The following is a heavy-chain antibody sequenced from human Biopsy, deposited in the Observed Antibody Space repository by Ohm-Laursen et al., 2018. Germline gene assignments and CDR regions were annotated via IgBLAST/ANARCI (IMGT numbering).Heavy chain of an antibody. CDR2: IIPFTGVT. D-gene: IGHD1-26*01. Sequence: EPSVKVSCKASGATVTIYAISWARQAPGQGLEWMGRIIPFTGVTNYAQNFQGKVTISADKSPPTVYVELSTLKPDDTAVYYCATDARWDPSLDAFHVWGQGTQVTVS. J-gene: IGHJ3*01. V-gene: IGHV1-69*04. CDR3: ATDARWDPSLDAFHV. CDR1: GATVTIYA.